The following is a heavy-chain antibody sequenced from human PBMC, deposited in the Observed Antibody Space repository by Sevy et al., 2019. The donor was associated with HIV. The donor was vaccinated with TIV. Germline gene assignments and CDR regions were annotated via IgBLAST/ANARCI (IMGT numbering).Heavy chain of an antibody. J-gene: IGHJ4*02. CDR1: GYTFTSYY. Sequence: ASVKVSCKASGYTFTSYYMHWVRQAPGQGLEWMGIINPSGGSTRYAQKFQGRVTMTRDTYTSTVYMELSSLGSEDTAGYYCAKESLVRAYYFDYWGQGTLVTVSS. V-gene: IGHV1-46*01. CDR2: INPSGGST. D-gene: IGHD6-6*01. CDR3: AKESLVRAYYFDY.